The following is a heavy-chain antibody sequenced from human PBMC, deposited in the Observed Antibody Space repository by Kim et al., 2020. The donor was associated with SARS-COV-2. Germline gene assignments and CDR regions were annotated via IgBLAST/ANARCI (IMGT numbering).Heavy chain of an antibody. V-gene: IGHV4-34*01. CDR1: GGSFSGYY. J-gene: IGHJ6*02. CDR2: INHSGST. CDR3: ARGRYLDV. D-gene: IGHD1-20*01. Sequence: SETLSLTCAVYGGSFSGYYWSWIRQPPGKGLEWIGEINHSGSTNYNPSLKSRVTISVDTSKNQFSLKLSSVTAADTAVYYCARGRYLDVWGQGTTVTVSS.